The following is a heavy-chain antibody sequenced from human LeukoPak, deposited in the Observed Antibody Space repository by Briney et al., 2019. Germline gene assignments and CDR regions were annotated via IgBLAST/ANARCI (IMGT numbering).Heavy chain of an antibody. D-gene: IGHD3-10*01. V-gene: IGHV4-39*07. J-gene: IGHJ6*03. CDR1: GGSISSSSYY. Sequence: PSETLSLTCTVSGGSISSSSYYWGWIRQPPGKGLEWIGSIYYSGSTYYNPSLKSRVTISVDTSKNQFSLKLSSVTAADTAVYYCARLGGSGMLSRDLNYYMDVWGKGTTVTISS. CDR3: ARLGGSGMLSRDLNYYMDV. CDR2: IYYSGST.